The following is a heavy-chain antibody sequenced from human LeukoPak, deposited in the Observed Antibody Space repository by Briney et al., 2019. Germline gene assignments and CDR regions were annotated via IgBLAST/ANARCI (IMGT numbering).Heavy chain of an antibody. J-gene: IGHJ3*02. CDR2: ISNSGYNT. CDR1: GFTFSSYA. D-gene: IGHD4-17*01. CDR3: AKDVSRTTVSDAFDI. V-gene: IGHV3-23*01. Sequence: GGSLRLSCAASGFTFSSYAMSWVRQAPGKGLEWVSAISNSGYNTYYADSVKGRFTISRENSKNTLHLQMNSLRAEDTAVYYCAKDVSRTTVSDAFDIWGQGTMVTVSS.